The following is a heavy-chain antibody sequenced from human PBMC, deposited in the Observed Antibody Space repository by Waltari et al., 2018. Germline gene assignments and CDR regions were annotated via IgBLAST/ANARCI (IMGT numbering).Heavy chain of an antibody. Sequence: EVQLVESGGGLVQPGGSLRLSCAVSGFSVSNNDMTWVRQTPGKGLEWVSVIYSGGGTFHADSVKGRFAISRHDSRNTLNLQMDSLRVEDTAIYFCARADFWGGFYFDYWGLGTLVTVSS. CDR3: ARADFWGGFYFDY. CDR1: GFSVSNND. D-gene: IGHD3-3*01. V-gene: IGHV3-53*04. CDR2: IYSGGGT. J-gene: IGHJ4*02.